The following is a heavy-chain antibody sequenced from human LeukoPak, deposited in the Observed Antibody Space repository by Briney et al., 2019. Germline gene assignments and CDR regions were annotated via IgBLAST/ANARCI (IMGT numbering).Heavy chain of an antibody. Sequence: GGSLRLSCAASGFTFSSYAMSWVRQAPGKGLEWVSAISGSGGSTYYADSVKGRFTISRDNSKNTLYLQMNSLRAEDTAVYYCAKGIRSSGYYYYYMDVWGKGTTVTVSS. V-gene: IGHV3-23*01. J-gene: IGHJ6*03. CDR2: ISGSGGST. CDR3: AKGIRSSGYYYYYMDV. CDR1: GFTFSSYA. D-gene: IGHD6-6*01.